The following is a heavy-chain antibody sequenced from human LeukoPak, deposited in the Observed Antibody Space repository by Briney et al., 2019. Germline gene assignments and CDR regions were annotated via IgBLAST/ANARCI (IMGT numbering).Heavy chain of an antibody. Sequence: GGSLRLSCAASGFTFSTYTMSWVRQAPGKGLEWVAVISYDGSNKYYADSVKGRFTISRDNSKNTLYLQMNSLRAEDTAVYYCAREPNGPPYYYYGMDIWGQGTTVTVSS. CDR2: ISYDGSNK. J-gene: IGHJ6*02. D-gene: IGHD4-17*01. CDR1: GFTFSTYT. V-gene: IGHV3-30-3*01. CDR3: AREPNGPPYYYYGMDI.